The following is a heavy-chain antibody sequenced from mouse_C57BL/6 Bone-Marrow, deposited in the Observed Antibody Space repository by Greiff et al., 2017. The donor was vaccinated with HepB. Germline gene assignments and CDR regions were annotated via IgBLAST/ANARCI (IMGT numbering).Heavy chain of an antibody. CDR2: IYPGSGST. V-gene: IGHV1-55*01. Sequence: QVQLQQPGAELVKPGASVKMSCKASGYTFTSYWITWVKQRPGQGLAWIGDIYPGSGSTNYNEKFKSKATLTVDTSSSTAYMQLSSLTSEDSAVYYCARSMRDGYYWFAYWGQGTLVTVSA. J-gene: IGHJ3*01. CDR1: GYTFTSYW. CDR3: ARSMRDGYYWFAY. D-gene: IGHD2-3*01.